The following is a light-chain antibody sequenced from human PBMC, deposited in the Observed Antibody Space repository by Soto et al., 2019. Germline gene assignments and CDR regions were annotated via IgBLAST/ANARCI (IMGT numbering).Light chain of an antibody. CDR3: QQYGSSPWT. J-gene: IGKJ1*01. CDR1: QSVSSSY. Sequence: EIVLTQSPVTLSLSPGERATLSCRASQSVSSSYLAWYQQKPGQAPRPLIYGASSRAIGIPDRFSGSGSGTDFTLTISRLEPEEFAVYYCQQYGSSPWTFGQGTKVEIK. V-gene: IGKV3-20*01. CDR2: GAS.